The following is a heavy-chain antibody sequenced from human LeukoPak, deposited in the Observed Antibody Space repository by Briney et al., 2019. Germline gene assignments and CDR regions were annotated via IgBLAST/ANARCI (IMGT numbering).Heavy chain of an antibody. Sequence: PGGSLRLSCAASGFTFSSYSMNWVRRAPGKGLEWVSSISSSSSYIYYADSVKGRFTISRDNAKNSLYLQMNGLRAEDTAVYYCARVTTPYYYYYGMDVWGQGTTVTVSS. J-gene: IGHJ6*02. CDR1: GFTFSSYS. CDR3: ARVTTPYYYYYGMDV. V-gene: IGHV3-21*01. D-gene: IGHD2-15*01. CDR2: ISSSSSYI.